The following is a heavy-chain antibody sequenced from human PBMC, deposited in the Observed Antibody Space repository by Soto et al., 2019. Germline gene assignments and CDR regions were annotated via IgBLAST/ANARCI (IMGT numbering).Heavy chain of an antibody. CDR3: ARVGHYDFWSGYPTGMDV. Sequence: SETLSLTCTVSGGSVSSGSYYWTWIRQPPGKGLEWLGYIYYSGTTNYNPPLKSRITISVDTSGNQFSLKLSSVTAADTAVYYCARVGHYDFWSGYPTGMDVWGQGTTVTVSS. J-gene: IGHJ6*02. V-gene: IGHV4-61*01. CDR1: GGSVSSGSYY. CDR2: IYYSGTT. D-gene: IGHD3-3*01.